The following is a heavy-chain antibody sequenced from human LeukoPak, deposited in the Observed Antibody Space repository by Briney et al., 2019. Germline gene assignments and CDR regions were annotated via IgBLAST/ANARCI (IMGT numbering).Heavy chain of an antibody. CDR3: ATMFSIGWNSPDY. D-gene: IGHD6-19*01. Sequence: PGGSLRLSCAASGFTFSSYWMSWVRQAPGKGLEWVSYIDPSGTTIYYADSVEGRFTISRDNAKNSLYLQMNSLRAEDTAIYYCATMFSIGWNSPDYWGQGTLVTVSS. J-gene: IGHJ4*02. V-gene: IGHV3-48*01. CDR1: GFTFSSYW. CDR2: IDPSGTTI.